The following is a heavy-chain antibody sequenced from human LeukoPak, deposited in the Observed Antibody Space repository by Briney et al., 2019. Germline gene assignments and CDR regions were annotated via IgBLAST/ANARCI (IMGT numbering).Heavy chain of an antibody. CDR2: IYTSGST. V-gene: IGHV4-61*02. J-gene: IGHJ6*03. Sequence: PSQTLSLTCTVSGGSISSGSYYWSWIRQPAGKGLEWVGRIYTSGSTNYNPSLKSRVTISVDTSKNQFSLKLSSVTAADTAVYYCARDHGGSIAARPGYYYYMDVWGKGTTVTVSS. D-gene: IGHD6-6*01. CDR3: ARDHGGSIAARPGYYYYMDV. CDR1: GGSISSGSYY.